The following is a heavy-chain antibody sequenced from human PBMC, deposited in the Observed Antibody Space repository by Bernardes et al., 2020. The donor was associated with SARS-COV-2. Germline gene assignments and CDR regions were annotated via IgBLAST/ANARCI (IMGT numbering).Heavy chain of an antibody. CDR3: VGSSCGVDCYIGGLRSWDYGMDV. D-gene: IGHD2-21*02. CDR1: GGSISSSSYY. Sequence: SEPLSLTCTVSGGSISSSSYYWGWRRQPPGKGLEWIGSFYAGGTTYYNPSLQSRVTKSVDTSKNQFSLRLSSVTAADTAVYYCVGSSCGVDCYIGGLRSWDYGMDVWGQGTTVTVSS. CDR2: FYAGGTT. V-gene: IGHV4-39*01. J-gene: IGHJ6*02.